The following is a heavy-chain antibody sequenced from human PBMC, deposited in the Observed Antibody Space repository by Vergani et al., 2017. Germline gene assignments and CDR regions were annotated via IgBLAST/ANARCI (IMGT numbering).Heavy chain of an antibody. CDR2: INPIDSKI. D-gene: IGHD2-21*01. Sequence: EVMLVQSGAEVKKPGESLKISCKYSESSFISNEIAWVRQMSGKGLQWMGNINPIDSKIAYSPSFQGQAIMSLDKSITTAYLQWRSLKASDTALYYCTRHVPCGDGACLHFDHWGQGTQVTVPS. J-gene: IGHJ4*02. CDR1: ESSFISNE. V-gene: IGHV5-51*01. CDR3: TRHVPCGDGACLHFDH.